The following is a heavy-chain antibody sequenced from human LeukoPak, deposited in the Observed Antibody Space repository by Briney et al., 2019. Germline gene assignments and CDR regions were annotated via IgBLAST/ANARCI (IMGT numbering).Heavy chain of an antibody. V-gene: IGHV3-23*01. CDR3: ARGAPPFDI. CDR1: GFTFSSYW. CDR2: ISTGGGST. D-gene: IGHD6-6*01. J-gene: IGHJ3*02. Sequence: QLGGSLRLSCAASGFTFSSYWMHWVRQAPGKGLEWVSGISTGGGSTYYTDSVKGRFTISRDNSKNTLYLQMNSLRAGDTAVYYCARGAPPFDIWGQGTMVTVSS.